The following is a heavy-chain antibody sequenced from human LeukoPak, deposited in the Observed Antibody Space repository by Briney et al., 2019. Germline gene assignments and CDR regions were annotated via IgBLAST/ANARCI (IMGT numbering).Heavy chain of an antibody. V-gene: IGHV4-30-4*08. CDR3: ARSVGRGVYYDSSGYLDY. CDR2: IYYSGST. Sequence: SQTLSLTCTVSGGSISSGDYYWSWIRQPPGKGLEWIGYIYYSGSTYYNPSLKSRVTMSVDTSKNQFSLKLSSVTAADTAVYYCARSVGRGVYYDSSGYLDYWGQGTLVTVSS. D-gene: IGHD3-22*01. CDR1: GGSISSGDYY. J-gene: IGHJ4*02.